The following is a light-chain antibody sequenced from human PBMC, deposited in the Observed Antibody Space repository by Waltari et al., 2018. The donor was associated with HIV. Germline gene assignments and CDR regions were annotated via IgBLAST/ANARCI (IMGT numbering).Light chain of an antibody. CDR2: GAS. CDR1: QSVSSN. Sequence: EIVMTQSPANLSVSPGERATLSCRASQSVSSNLAWYQQKPGQAPRLLIYGASTRANGIPARFSGSGSGTEFTLTISSLQSEDFAVYYCQQYNNWPPEYTFGQGTKLEIK. V-gene: IGKV3-15*01. J-gene: IGKJ2*01. CDR3: QQYNNWPPEYT.